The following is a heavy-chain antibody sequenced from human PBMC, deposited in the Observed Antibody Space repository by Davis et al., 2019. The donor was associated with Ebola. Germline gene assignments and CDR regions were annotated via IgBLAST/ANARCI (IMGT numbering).Heavy chain of an antibody. J-gene: IGHJ5*02. V-gene: IGHV4-4*07. CDR1: GGSFSGYY. CDR3: ARDGALSWFDP. CDR2: IYTSGST. D-gene: IGHD3-16*01. Sequence: SETLSLTCAVYGGSFSGYYWSWIRQPAGKGLEWIGRIYTSGSTNYKPSLKSRVTMSVDTSKNHFSLKLSSVTAADTAVYYCARDGALSWFDPWGQGTLVTVSS.